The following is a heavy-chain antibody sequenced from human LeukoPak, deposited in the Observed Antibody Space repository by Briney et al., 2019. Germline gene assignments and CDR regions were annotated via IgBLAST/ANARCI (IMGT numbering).Heavy chain of an antibody. J-gene: IGHJ5*02. V-gene: IGHV1-2*02. CDR1: GYAFTGSY. CDR2: INPYSGGT. Sequence: ASVKVSCKASGYAFTGSYLHWVRQAPGQGLESMGWINPYSGGTNYAQQFQGRVTMTRDTSISTAYMELSRLRSDDTAIYYCARTAFPSSPSLDPWGQGTLVIVSS. CDR3: ARTAFPSSPSLDP. D-gene: IGHD6-6*01.